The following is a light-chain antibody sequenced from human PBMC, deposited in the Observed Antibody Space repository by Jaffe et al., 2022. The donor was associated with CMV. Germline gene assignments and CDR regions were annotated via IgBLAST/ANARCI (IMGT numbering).Light chain of an antibody. J-gene: IGLJ2*01. V-gene: IGLV2-8*01. CDR3: SSYAGSNMLDI. CDR2: DVT. Sequence: QSALTQPPSASGSLGQSVTISCTGTSSDVGGYDSVSWFQKHPDKAPKLLIHDVTQRPSGVPDRFSGSKSGNTASLTVSGLQADDEADYYCSSYAGSNMLDIFGGGTKLTVL. CDR1: SSDVGGYDS.